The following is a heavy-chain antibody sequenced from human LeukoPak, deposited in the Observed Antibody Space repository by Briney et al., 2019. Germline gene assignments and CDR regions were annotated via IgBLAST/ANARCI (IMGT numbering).Heavy chain of an antibody. CDR2: ISGSGGST. J-gene: IGHJ4*02. Sequence: GGSLRLSCAASGFTFSSYAMSWVRQAPGKGLEWVSAISGSGGSTHYADSVKGRFTISRDNSKNTLYLQMNSLRAEDTAVYYCAKAKQWLDSAFDYWGQGTLVAVSS. V-gene: IGHV3-23*01. CDR1: GFTFSSYA. D-gene: IGHD6-19*01. CDR3: AKAKQWLDSAFDY.